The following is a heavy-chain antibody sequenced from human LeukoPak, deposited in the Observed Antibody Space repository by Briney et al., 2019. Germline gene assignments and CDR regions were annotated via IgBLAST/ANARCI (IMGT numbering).Heavy chain of an antibody. Sequence: GGSLRLSCAASGFTFSRYWMSWVRQAPGKGLEWVANIRQDGSEKHYLDSVKGRITISRDNAKNSLYLQMNSLRAEDTAVYYCARWGSELPDDAFDIWGQGTMVTVSS. J-gene: IGHJ3*02. CDR2: IRQDGSEK. CDR3: ARWGSELPDDAFDI. CDR1: GFTFSRYW. V-gene: IGHV3-7*01. D-gene: IGHD6-25*01.